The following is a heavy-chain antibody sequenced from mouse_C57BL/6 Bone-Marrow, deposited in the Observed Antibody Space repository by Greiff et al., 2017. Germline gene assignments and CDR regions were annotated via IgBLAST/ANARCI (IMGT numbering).Heavy chain of an antibody. D-gene: IGHD2-1*01. Sequence: QVQLQQSGAELVRPGASVTLSCKASGYTFTDYEMHWVKQTPVHGLEWIGAIDPETGGTAYNQKFKGKAILTADKSSSTAYMELRSLTSEDSAVYYCTTGGYGNYVYWYFDVWGTGATVTGSS. CDR3: TTGGYGNYVYWYFDV. CDR1: GYTFTDYE. J-gene: IGHJ1*03. CDR2: IDPETGGT. V-gene: IGHV1-15*01.